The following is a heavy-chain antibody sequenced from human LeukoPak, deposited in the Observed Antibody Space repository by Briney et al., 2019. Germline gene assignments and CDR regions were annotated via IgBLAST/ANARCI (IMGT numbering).Heavy chain of an antibody. J-gene: IGHJ6*02. D-gene: IGHD6-19*01. CDR1: GGSISSYY. CDR2: IYYSGST. Sequence: SETLSLTCTVSGGSISSYYWSWIRQPPGKGLEWIGYIYYSGSTNYNPSLKSRVTISVDTSKNQFSLKLSSVTAADTAVYYCARGAYSSGCYDISHYYYGMDVWGQGTTVTVSS. V-gene: IGHV4-59*01. CDR3: ARGAYSSGCYDISHYYYGMDV.